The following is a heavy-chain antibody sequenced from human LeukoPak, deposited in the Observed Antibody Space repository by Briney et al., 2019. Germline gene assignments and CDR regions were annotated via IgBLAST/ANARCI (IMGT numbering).Heavy chain of an antibody. CDR3: AKDLGWAMIVVRDAFDI. Sequence: GSLRLSCAASGFTFTSYAMTWVRQAPRKGLEWVSAISAGGGSTYYADSVKGRSTISRDNSKNTLYLQMNSLRAEDTAVYYCAKDLGWAMIVVRDAFDIWGQGTMVTVSS. V-gene: IGHV3-23*01. CDR2: ISAGGGST. D-gene: IGHD3-22*01. J-gene: IGHJ3*02. CDR1: GFTFTSYA.